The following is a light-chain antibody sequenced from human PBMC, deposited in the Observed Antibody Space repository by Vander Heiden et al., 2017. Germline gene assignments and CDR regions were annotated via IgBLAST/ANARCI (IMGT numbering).Light chain of an antibody. CDR1: SGSVSTSYY. Sequence: QTVVTQAPSFSVSPGGPVTLTCGLSSGSVSTSYYPSWYQQTPGQAPRTLIYSTNSRSSGVPDRFSGSILGNKAALTITGAQADDESDYYCVLYMGSGIWVFGGGTKLTVL. CDR3: VLYMGSGIWV. CDR2: STN. J-gene: IGLJ3*02. V-gene: IGLV8-61*01.